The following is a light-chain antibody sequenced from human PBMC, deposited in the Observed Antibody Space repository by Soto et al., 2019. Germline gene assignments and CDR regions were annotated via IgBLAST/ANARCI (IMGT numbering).Light chain of an antibody. J-gene: IGLJ2*01. Sequence: QSVLTQPPSVSGAPGQRVTISCNGSSCNIGAGYDVHWYQQLPGTAPKLLIYGNSNRPSGVPDRFSGSKSGSKSGTSASLAITGLQAEDEADYYCHSYVSSLSGVVFGGGTKLTVL. CDR2: GNS. CDR3: HSYVSSLSGVV. V-gene: IGLV1-40*01. CDR1: SCNIGAGYD.